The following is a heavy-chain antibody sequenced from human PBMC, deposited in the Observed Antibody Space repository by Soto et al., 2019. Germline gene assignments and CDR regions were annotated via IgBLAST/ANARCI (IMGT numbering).Heavy chain of an antibody. CDR3: ARETQYYGDYDY. CDR1: SGSIRRYY. Sequence: PSESLRRTWTVSSGSIRRYYYSWIRQPAGKGLEWIGRIYTSGSTNYNPSLKSRVTMSVDTSKNQFSLKLSSVTAADTAVYYCARETQYYGDYDYWGQGTLVT. J-gene: IGHJ4*02. D-gene: IGHD4-17*01. CDR2: IYTSGST. V-gene: IGHV4-4*07.